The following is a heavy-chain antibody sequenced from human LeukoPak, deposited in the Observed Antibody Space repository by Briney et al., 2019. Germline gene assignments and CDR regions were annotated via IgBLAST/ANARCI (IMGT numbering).Heavy chain of an antibody. CDR1: GFTFSSYS. CDR2: ISSSSSYI. J-gene: IGHJ4*02. CDR3: AKGKNGDYAGPIDY. Sequence: GGSLRLSCAASGFTFSSYSMNWVRQAPGKGLEWVSSISSSSSYIYYADSVKGRFTISRDNAKNSLYLQMNSLRAEDTAVYYCAKGKNGDYAGPIDYWGQGTLVTVSS. D-gene: IGHD4-17*01. V-gene: IGHV3-21*04.